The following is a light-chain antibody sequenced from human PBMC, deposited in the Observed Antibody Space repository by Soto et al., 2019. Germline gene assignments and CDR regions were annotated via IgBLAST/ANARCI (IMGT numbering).Light chain of an antibody. CDR2: EVS. J-gene: IGLJ1*01. CDR1: SSDIGTYKY. V-gene: IGLV2-14*01. CDR3: SSYTSSSSYV. Sequence: HSVLPXPASVSGSPGQSITISCTGTSSDIGTYKYVSWYQQHPGKAPKLMIYEVSNRPSGVSDRFSASKSRNTASLTISGLQAEDEADYYCSSYTSSSSYVFGTGTKVTVL.